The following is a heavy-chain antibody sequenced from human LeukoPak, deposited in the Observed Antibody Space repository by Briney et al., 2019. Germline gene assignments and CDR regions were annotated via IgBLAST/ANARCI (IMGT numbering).Heavy chain of an antibody. Sequence: PGGSLRLSCAASGFTFSSYSMNWVRQAPGKGLEWVSSISSSSSYIYYADSVKGRFTISRDNAKNSLYLQMNSLRAEDTAVDYCARGLMVYATYDYWGQGTLVTVSS. CDR3: ARGLMVYATYDY. CDR2: ISSSSSYI. D-gene: IGHD2-8*01. V-gene: IGHV3-21*01. CDR1: GFTFSSYS. J-gene: IGHJ4*02.